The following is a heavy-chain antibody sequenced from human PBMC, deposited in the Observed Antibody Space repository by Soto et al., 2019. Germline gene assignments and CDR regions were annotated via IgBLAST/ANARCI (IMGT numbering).Heavy chain of an antibody. V-gene: IGHV3-11*06. J-gene: IGHJ6*02. D-gene: IGHD3-22*01. Sequence: GVSLRLSCAASGFTFSDYYMSWIRQAPGKGLEWVSYISSSSSYTNYADSVKGRFTISRDNAKNSLYLQMNSLRAEDTAVYYCASHSGGVVNHYYYYYYGMDVWGQGTTVTVSS. CDR1: GFTFSDYY. CDR2: ISSSSSYT. CDR3: ASHSGGVVNHYYYYYYGMDV.